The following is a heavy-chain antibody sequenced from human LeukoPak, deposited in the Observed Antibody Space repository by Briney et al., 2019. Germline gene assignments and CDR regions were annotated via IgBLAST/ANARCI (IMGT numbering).Heavy chain of an antibody. J-gene: IGHJ5*02. CDR2: IIPILGIA. CDR3: ARAVVTAIPGWFDP. CDR1: GFTFTGYY. V-gene: IGHV1-69*04. D-gene: IGHD2-21*02. Sequence: SVKVSCKASGFTFTGYYIHWVRQAPGQGLEWMGRIIPILGIANYAQKFQGRVTITADKSTSTAYMELSSLRSEDTAVYYCARAVVTAIPGWFDPWGQGTLVTVSS.